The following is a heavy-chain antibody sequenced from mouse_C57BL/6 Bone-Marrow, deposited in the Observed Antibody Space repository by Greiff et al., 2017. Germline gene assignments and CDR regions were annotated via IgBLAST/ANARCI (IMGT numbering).Heavy chain of an antibody. V-gene: IGHV1-18*01. CDR1: GYTFTDYN. CDR3: ARIDYDVDAMDY. Sequence: EVQLQQSGPELVKPGASVKIPCKASGYTFTDYNMDWVKQSHGKSLEWIGDINPNNGGTIYNQKFKGKATLTVDKSSSTAYMELRSLTSEDTAVXYCARIDYDVDAMDYWGQGTSVTVSS. J-gene: IGHJ4*01. D-gene: IGHD2-4*01. CDR2: INPNNGGT.